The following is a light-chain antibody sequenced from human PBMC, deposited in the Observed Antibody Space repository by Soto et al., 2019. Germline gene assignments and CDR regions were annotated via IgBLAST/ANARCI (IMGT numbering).Light chain of an antibody. V-gene: IGKV1-39*01. Sequence: DIQMAQSPSSLSASVGDRVTITCRASQSISSYLNWYQQKPGKAPKLLIYAASSLQCGAPSRFSGSGSGTDYDLTVSSLQREDFATYYCQQSYTTPPAFGQGTKVEL. CDR3: QQSYTTPPA. CDR1: QSISSY. CDR2: AAS. J-gene: IGKJ1*01.